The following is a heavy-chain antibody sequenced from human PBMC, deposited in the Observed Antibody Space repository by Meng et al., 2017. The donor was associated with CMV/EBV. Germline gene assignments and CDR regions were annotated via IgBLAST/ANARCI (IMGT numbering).Heavy chain of an antibody. CDR1: GFTFDDYT. V-gene: IGHV3-43*01. CDR2: ISWDGGST. D-gene: IGHD6-13*01. J-gene: IGHJ4*02. CDR3: AKGTSSWYGGGDY. Sequence: AASGFTFDDYTMRWVRQAPGKGLEWVSLISWDGGSTYYADSVKGRFTISRDNSKNSLYLQMNSLRTEDTALYYCAKGTSSWYGGGDYWGQGTLVTVSS.